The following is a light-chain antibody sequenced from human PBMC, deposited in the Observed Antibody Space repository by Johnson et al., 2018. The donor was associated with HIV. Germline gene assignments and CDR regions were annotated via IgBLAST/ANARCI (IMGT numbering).Light chain of an antibody. Sequence: QLVLTQPPSVSAAPGQKVNISCSGSSSNIGNNYVSWYQQLPGTAPKVLIYDNHKRPSGIPDRVSGSKSGTSATLGITGLQTGDEADYYCGTWDSSLSTYVFGMATKVTVL. V-gene: IGLV1-51*01. J-gene: IGLJ1*01. CDR2: DNH. CDR3: GTWDSSLSTYV. CDR1: SSNIGNNY.